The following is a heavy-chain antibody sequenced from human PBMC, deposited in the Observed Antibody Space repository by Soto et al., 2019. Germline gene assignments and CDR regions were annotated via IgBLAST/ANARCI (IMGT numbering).Heavy chain of an antibody. CDR3: ARDGGRHSGGIDY. CDR1: GGTFSSYS. V-gene: IGHV1-69*01. D-gene: IGHD1-26*01. J-gene: IGHJ4*02. CDR2: IIPIFVTA. Sequence: VQLVQSGAEVKKPGSSVKVSCKASGGTFSSYSINWVRQAPGQGLEWMGEIIPIFVTANYAQKFQGRVTITADESTRTAYMELSSLRSEETAVYYCARDGGRHSGGIDYWGQGPLVTVSS.